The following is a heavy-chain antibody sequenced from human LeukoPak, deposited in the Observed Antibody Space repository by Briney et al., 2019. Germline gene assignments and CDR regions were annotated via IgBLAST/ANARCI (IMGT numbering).Heavy chain of an antibody. V-gene: IGHV4-59*01. CDR2: IHYSGST. D-gene: IGHD6-19*01. J-gene: IGHJ4*02. CDR1: GGSIGSYY. Sequence: KPSETLSLTCTVSGGSIGSYYWNWIRQAPGKGLEWIGYIHYSGSTNHNASLKSRVTMSVDTSRNQYSLKLSSVTAADTAVYYCARDGVAGGFDYWGQGTLVTVSS. CDR3: ARDGVAGGFDY.